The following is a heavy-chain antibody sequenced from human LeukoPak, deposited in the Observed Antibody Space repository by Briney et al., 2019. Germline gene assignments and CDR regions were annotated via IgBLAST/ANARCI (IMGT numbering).Heavy chain of an antibody. J-gene: IGHJ6*03. CDR1: GGSFSGYY. Sequence: SETLSLTCGVYGGSFSGYYWSWIRQPPGKGLEWIGEINHSGSTNYNPSLKSRVTISVDTSKNQFSLKLSSVTAADTAVYYCARGFHSSGWYGYYYMDVWGKGTTVTVSS. CDR2: INHSGST. D-gene: IGHD6-19*01. V-gene: IGHV4-34*01. CDR3: ARGFHSSGWYGYYYMDV.